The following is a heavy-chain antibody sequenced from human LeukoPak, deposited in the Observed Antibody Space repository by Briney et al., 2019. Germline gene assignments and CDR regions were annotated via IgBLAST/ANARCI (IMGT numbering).Heavy chain of an antibody. CDR2: IRYDGSNK. D-gene: IGHD7-27*01. CDR3: AKDGLTGDSWNAFDI. V-gene: IGHV3-30*02. Sequence: PGGSLRLSCAASGFTFSSYGMHWVRQAPGKGLEWVAFIRYDGSNKYYAGSVKGRFTISRDNSKNTLYLQMNSLRAEDTAVYYCAKDGLTGDSWNAFDIWGQGTMVTVSS. CDR1: GFTFSSYG. J-gene: IGHJ3*02.